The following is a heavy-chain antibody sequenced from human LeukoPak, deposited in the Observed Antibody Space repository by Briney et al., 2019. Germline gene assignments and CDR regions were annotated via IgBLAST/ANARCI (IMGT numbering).Heavy chain of an antibody. CDR3: ARALIAAAGGDWFDP. Sequence: PGGSLRLSCAASGFTFSSYSMNWVRQAPGKGLEWVSSISSSSCYIYYADSVKGRFTISRDNAKNSLYLQMNSLRAEDTAVYYCARALIAAAGGDWFDPWGQGTLVTVSS. CDR2: ISSSSCYI. D-gene: IGHD6-13*01. J-gene: IGHJ5*02. V-gene: IGHV3-21*01. CDR1: GFTFSSYS.